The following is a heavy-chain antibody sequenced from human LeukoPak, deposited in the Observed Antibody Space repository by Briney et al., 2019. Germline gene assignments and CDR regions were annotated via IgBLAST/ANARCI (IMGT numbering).Heavy chain of an antibody. V-gene: IGHV3-48*03. CDR1: GFTFSSYE. Sequence: PGGSLRLSCAASGFTFSSYEMNWVRQAPGKGLEWVSYISSSGSTIYYADSVKGRFTISRDNAKNSLYLQMNSLRAEDTAVYYCARGYSEMATMVDYFDYWGQGTLVTVSS. CDR3: ARGYSEMATMVDYFDY. J-gene: IGHJ4*02. CDR2: ISSSGSTI. D-gene: IGHD5-24*01.